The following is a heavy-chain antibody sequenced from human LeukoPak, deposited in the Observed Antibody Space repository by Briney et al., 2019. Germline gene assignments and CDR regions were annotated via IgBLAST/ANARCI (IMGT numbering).Heavy chain of an antibody. V-gene: IGHV3-30-3*01. Sequence: GGSLRLSCAASGFTFSSYAMHWVRQAPGKGLEWVAVISYDGSNKYYADSVKGRFTISRDNSKNTLYLQMNSLRAEDTAVYYCARDQVAYSSSSWYFQHWGQGTLVTVSS. J-gene: IGHJ1*01. CDR1: GFTFSSYA. CDR2: ISYDGSNK. D-gene: IGHD6-6*01. CDR3: ARDQVAYSSSSWYFQH.